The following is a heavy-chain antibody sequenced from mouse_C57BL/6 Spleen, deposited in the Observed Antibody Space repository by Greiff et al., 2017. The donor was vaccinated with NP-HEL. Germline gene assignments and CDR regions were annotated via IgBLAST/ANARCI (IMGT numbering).Heavy chain of an antibody. D-gene: IGHD2-5*01. V-gene: IGHV5-16*01. CDR3: ARTSIVTFDY. Sequence: EVKLMESEGGLVQPGSSMKLSCTASGFTFSDYYMAWVRQVPEKGLEWVANINYDGSSTYYMDTLKSRFILSRDNAKNILYLQMSSLKSEDTATYYCARTSIVTFDYWGQGTTLTVSS. CDR1: GFTFSDYY. J-gene: IGHJ2*01. CDR2: INYDGSST.